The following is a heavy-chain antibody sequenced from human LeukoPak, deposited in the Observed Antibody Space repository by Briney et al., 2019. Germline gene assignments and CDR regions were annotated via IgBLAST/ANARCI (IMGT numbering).Heavy chain of an antibody. CDR1: GFTVGNNH. V-gene: IGHV3-66*01. Sequence: TGGSLRLSCLASGFTVGNNHMSWVRQAPGKGLEWVSLIYNSGRTNYADSVKGRFTISRDNSKNTLYLQMNSLRAEDTAVYYCARRTSYGSDYDYWGQGTLVTVSS. CDR3: ARRTSYGSDYDY. D-gene: IGHD3-10*01. CDR2: IYNSGRT. J-gene: IGHJ4*02.